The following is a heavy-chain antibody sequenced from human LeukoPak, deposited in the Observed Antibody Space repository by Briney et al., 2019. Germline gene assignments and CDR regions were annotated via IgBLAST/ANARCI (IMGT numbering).Heavy chain of an antibody. CDR3: AKDCSGGSCYGY. V-gene: IGHV3-23*01. CDR2: ISGSGGST. D-gene: IGHD2-15*01. CDR1: GFTFSSYA. J-gene: IGHJ4*02. Sequence: GGSLRLSCAASGFTFSSYAMSWVRQAPGKGLEWVSAISGSGGSTYYADSVKGRFTISRDNSKNTLYLQMNSLRAEDTAVYYRAKDCSGGSCYGYWGQGALVTVSS.